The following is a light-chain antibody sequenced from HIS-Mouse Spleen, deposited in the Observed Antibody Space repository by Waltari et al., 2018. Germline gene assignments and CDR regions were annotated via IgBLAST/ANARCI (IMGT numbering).Light chain of an antibody. J-gene: IGLJ2*01. CDR1: ALPKKY. CDR3: YSTDSSGNHRV. V-gene: IGLV3-10*01. Sequence: SYDLTQPPSVSVSPGQTARITCSGDALPKKYAYWYQQKSGQAPVLVIYEDSKRPSGIPERFSSSSSGTMATLTISGGQVEDEADYYCYSTDSSGNHRVFGGGTKLTVL. CDR2: EDS.